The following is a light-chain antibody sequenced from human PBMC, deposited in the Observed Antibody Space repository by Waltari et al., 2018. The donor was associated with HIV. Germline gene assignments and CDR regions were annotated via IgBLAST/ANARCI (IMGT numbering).Light chain of an antibody. Sequence: EIVLTQSPGIMSLSPGERATLSCRASQSVSNTYLAWYQQKPGQAPRLLIYAASIRATGIPDRFSGSGSGTEFTLTVSRLEPEDFAVYYCQQYDSSPPGTFGQGTKVEIK. CDR3: QQYDSSPPGT. CDR2: AAS. J-gene: IGKJ1*01. V-gene: IGKV3-20*01. CDR1: QSVSNTY.